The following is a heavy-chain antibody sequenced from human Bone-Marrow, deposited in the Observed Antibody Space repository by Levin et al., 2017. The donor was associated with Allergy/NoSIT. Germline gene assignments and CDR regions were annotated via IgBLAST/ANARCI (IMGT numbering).Heavy chain of an antibody. CDR2: ISGSSTSI. CDR3: ARNREITADFLVS. V-gene: IGHV3-11*03. Sequence: GESLKISCAASGFTFSDYYMSWIRQAPGEGLEWLSYISGSSTSIAYTDSVKGRFTVSRDNAKNSLYLQMDSLRADDTAVYYCARNREITADFLVSWGQGTLVTVSS. J-gene: IGHJ4*02. CDR1: GFTFSDYY. D-gene: IGHD3-3*01.